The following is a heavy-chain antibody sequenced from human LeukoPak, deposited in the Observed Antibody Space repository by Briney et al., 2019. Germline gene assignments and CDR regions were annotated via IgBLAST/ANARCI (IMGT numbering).Heavy chain of an antibody. V-gene: IGHV3-21*01. CDR3: ARDWPTIAAAGTIPEYFQH. Sequence: PGGSLRLSCAASGFTFSSYSMNWVRQAPGKGLEWVSSISSSSSYIYYADSVKGRFTISRDNAKNSLYLQMNSLRAEDTAVYYCARDWPTIAAAGTIPEYFQHWGQGTLGTASS. CDR1: GFTFSSYS. J-gene: IGHJ1*01. CDR2: ISSSSSYI. D-gene: IGHD6-13*01.